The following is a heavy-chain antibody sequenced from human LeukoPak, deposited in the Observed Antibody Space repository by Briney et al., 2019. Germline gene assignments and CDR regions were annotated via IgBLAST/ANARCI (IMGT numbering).Heavy chain of an antibody. CDR2: INPNSGGT. J-gene: IGHJ4*02. V-gene: IGHV1-2*02. CDR1: GYAFTDYY. Sequence: GASVKVSCKASGYAFTDYYMHWLRQAPGQGLAWMGWINPNSGGTNYAKTFQGRVTMTRDTSMSTAYMEMSRLRSDDTAVYYCARAFLRVGEFLRDYWCQGTLVTVSS. D-gene: IGHD3-10*01. CDR3: ARAFLRVGEFLRDY.